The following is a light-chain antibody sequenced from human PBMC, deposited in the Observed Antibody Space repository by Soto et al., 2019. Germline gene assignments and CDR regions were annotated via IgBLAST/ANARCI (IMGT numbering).Light chain of an antibody. J-gene: IGKJ1*01. CDR2: WAS. CDR3: QQYYSTPTWT. Sequence: DIVMTQYPDSLAVSLGERATINCKSSQSVLYSSNNKNYLAWYQQKPGQPPKLLIYWASTRESGVPDRFSGSGSGTDFTLTISSLQAEDVAVYYCQQYYSTPTWTFGQGTKVDIK. V-gene: IGKV4-1*01. CDR1: QSVLYSSNNKNY.